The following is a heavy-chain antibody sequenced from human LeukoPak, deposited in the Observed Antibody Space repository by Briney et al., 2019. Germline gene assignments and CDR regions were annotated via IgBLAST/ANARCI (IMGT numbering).Heavy chain of an antibody. Sequence: PSETLSLTCTVSGGSISSYYWSWIRQPPGEGLEWIGYIYYSGSTNYNPSLKSRVTISVDTSKNQFSLKLSSVTAADTAVYYCARLGTAMAYYYYMDVWGKGTTVTVSS. V-gene: IGHV4-59*08. CDR3: ARLGTAMAYYYYMDV. D-gene: IGHD5-18*01. CDR2: IYYSGST. J-gene: IGHJ6*03. CDR1: GGSISSYY.